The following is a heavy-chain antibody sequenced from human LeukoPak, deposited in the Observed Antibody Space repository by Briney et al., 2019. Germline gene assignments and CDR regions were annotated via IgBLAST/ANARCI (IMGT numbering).Heavy chain of an antibody. D-gene: IGHD3-22*01. CDR2: INPSGGST. V-gene: IGHV1-46*01. J-gene: IGHJ5*02. CDR3: ARGGYYDSSGSFDP. Sequence: ASVKVSCKASGYTFARYYIHWVRQAPGQGLEWMGIINPSGGSTRYAQKFQGRVTMTRDTSTCTVYMELSSLRSDDTAVYYCARGGYYDSSGSFDPWGQGTLVTVSS. CDR1: GYTFARYY.